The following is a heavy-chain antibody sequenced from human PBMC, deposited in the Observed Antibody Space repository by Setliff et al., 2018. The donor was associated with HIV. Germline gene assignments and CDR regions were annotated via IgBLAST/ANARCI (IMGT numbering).Heavy chain of an antibody. V-gene: IGHV1-24*01. CDR3: ATAPYSSSLFDI. D-gene: IGHD6-6*01. Sequence: GASVKVSCKVSGYTLTELSMRWVRQAPGKGLEWMGGFDPEDGETIYAQKFQGRVTMTEDTSTDTAYMELSSLRSEDTAVYYCATAPYSSSLFDIWGQGTMVTVSS. J-gene: IGHJ3*02. CDR2: FDPEDGET. CDR1: GYTLTELS.